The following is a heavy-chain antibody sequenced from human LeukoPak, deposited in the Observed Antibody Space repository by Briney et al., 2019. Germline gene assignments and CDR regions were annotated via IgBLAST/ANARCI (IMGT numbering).Heavy chain of an antibody. CDR2: IFHSGNT. V-gene: IGHV4-38-2*01. D-gene: IGHD3-10*01. J-gene: IGHJ4*02. CDR3: ASGSTVNRGYFFDY. CDR1: GHSVNSGYF. Sequence: PSEALSLTCAVSGHSVNSGYFCGWVRRPPGKGREWIGTIFHSGNTFYNPSLNSRASISVDPSTNQFSLRLASVTAGDTAVYHCASGSTVNRGYFFDYWGEGTLATVSS.